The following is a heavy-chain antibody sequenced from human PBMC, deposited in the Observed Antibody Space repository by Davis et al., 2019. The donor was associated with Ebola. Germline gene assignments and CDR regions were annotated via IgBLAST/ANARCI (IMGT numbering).Heavy chain of an antibody. Sequence: GGSLRLSCAASGFTFSSYAMSWVRQAPGKGLEWVSAISGSGGSTYYADPVKGRFTISRDNSKNTVYLQMNSLRAEDTAVYYCAKKSYLGHSSSIERYYGMDVWGQGTTVTVSS. D-gene: IGHD6-6*01. CDR1: GFTFSSYA. CDR3: AKKSYLGHSSSIERYYGMDV. V-gene: IGHV3-23*01. CDR2: ISGSGGST. J-gene: IGHJ6*02.